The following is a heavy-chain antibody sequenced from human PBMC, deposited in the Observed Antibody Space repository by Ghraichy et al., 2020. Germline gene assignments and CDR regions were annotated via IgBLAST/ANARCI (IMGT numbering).Heavy chain of an antibody. CDR1: GYSFTSYW. V-gene: IGHV5-51*01. D-gene: IGHD3-3*01. J-gene: IGHJ6*02. CDR3: ARHPPADFWARGIYYYGMDV. Sequence: GESLNISCKGSGYSFTSYWIGWVRQMPGKGLEWMGIIYPGDSDTRYSPSFQGQVTISADKSISTAYLQWSSLKASDTAMYYCARHPPADFWARGIYYYGMDVWGQGTTVTVSS. CDR2: IYPGDSDT.